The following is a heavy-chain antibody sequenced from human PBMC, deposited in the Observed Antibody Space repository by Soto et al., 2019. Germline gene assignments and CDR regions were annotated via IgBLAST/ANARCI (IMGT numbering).Heavy chain of an antibody. CDR1: GFTFSNYA. J-gene: IGHJ4*02. CDR3: AKVSNKWAVAQRGYFDY. D-gene: IGHD6-19*01. V-gene: IGHV3-23*01. CDR2: ISATGST. Sequence: EVQVQDSGGGLVQPGGSQRLSCEASGFTFSNYAMSWVRQAPGKGLEWVSTISATGSTLYADSVKGRFTISRDNSKNTVYLQMNFLRAEDTAVYYCAKVSNKWAVAQRGYFDYWGQGTLVTVSS.